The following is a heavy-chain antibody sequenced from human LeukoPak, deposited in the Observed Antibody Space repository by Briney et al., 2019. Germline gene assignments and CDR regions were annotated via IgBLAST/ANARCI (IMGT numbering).Heavy chain of an antibody. CDR1: GYTFTGYY. CDR2: INPNSGGT. D-gene: IGHD6-13*01. CDR3: ARDHPLIAAAGIRAFDI. J-gene: IGHJ3*02. V-gene: IGHV1-2*06. Sequence: ASVTVSCKASGYTFTGYYMHWVRQAPGQGLEWMGRINPNSGGTNYAQKFQGRVTMTRDTSISTAYMELSRLRSDDTAVYYCARDHPLIAAAGIRAFDIWGQGTMVTVSS.